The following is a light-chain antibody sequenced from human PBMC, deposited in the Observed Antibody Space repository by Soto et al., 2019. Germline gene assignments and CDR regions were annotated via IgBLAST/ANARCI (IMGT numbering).Light chain of an antibody. CDR3: KQYHKWPLT. Sequence: EIVMTQSPATLSVSPGERAILSCRASQSVTSNLAWYQQKPGQAPRLLIYTTSTSATGIPARFSGSGSQTEFTLTISSLQSEDFAVYYCKQYHKWPLTLGQGNKVEIK. J-gene: IGKJ1*01. V-gene: IGKV3-15*01. CDR2: TTS. CDR1: QSVTSN.